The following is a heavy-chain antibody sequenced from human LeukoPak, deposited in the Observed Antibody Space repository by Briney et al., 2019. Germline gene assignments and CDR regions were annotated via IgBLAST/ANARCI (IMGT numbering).Heavy chain of an antibody. J-gene: IGHJ4*02. D-gene: IGHD3-22*01. Sequence: GGSLRLSCAASGFTFSSYAMHWVRQAPGKGLEWVAVISYDGSNKYYADSVKGRFTISRDNSKNTLYLQMNSLRAEDTAVYYCARVGASGSPTYYYDSSGYYPLYYWGQGTLVTVSS. V-gene: IGHV3-30*14. CDR3: ARVGASGSPTYYYDSSGYYPLYY. CDR2: ISYDGSNK. CDR1: GFTFSSYA.